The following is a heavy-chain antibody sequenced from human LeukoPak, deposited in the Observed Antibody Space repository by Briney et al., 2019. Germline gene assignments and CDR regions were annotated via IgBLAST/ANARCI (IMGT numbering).Heavy chain of an antibody. V-gene: IGHV3-33*08. CDR2: IWYDGSNK. CDR3: ARGWLGQASVDY. CDR1: GFTFDSYG. D-gene: IGHD5-24*01. J-gene: IGHJ4*02. Sequence: GSLRLSCTASGFTFDSYGMAWVRQAPGKGLEWVAVIWYDGSNKYYADSVKGRFTISRDNSKNTLYLQMNSLRAEDTAVYYCARGWLGQASVDYWGQGTLVTVSS.